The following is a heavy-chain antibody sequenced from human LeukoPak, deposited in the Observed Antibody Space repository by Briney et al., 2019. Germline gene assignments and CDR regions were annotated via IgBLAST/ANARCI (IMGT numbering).Heavy chain of an antibody. CDR1: GYTFTSYA. CDR3: ARASVDDAFDI. D-gene: IGHD5-12*01. CDR2: INAGNGNT. J-gene: IGHJ3*02. Sequence: ASVKVSCKASGYTFTSYAMHWVRQAPGQRLEWMGWINAGNGNTKYSQKFQGRVTITRDTSASTAYMELSSLRSEDTAVNYCARASVDDAFDIWGQGTMVTVSS. V-gene: IGHV1-3*01.